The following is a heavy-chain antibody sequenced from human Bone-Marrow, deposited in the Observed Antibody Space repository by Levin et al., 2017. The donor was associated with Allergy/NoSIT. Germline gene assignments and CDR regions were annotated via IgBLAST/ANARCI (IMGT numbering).Heavy chain of an antibody. Sequence: NPSETLSLTCSVSGGSISSGNYYWSWIRQHPGTGLEWVGYMYYTGITYYNPSLKSRITISGDTSKNQISLNLSSVTAADTAVYYCARIVFYYGSGYNYMDVWGKGTTVTVSS. V-gene: IGHV4-31*03. D-gene: IGHD3-10*01. CDR3: ARIVFYYGSGYNYMDV. J-gene: IGHJ6*03. CDR2: MYYTGIT. CDR1: GGSISSGNYY.